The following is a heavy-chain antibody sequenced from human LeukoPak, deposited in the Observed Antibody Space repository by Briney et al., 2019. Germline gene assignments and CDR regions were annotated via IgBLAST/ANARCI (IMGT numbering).Heavy chain of an antibody. Sequence: ASVKVSCKVSGYTLSELSMHWVRQAPGQGLEWLGGFDPERGEPIYAQKFQGRVTMSEDTSTDTAYMELSSLRSEDTGVYYCTGGPPWGLLHYWGQGPLVTVSS. V-gene: IGHV1-24*01. J-gene: IGHJ4*02. CDR3: TGGPPWGLLHY. CDR2: FDPERGEP. D-gene: IGHD7-27*01. CDR1: GYTLSELS.